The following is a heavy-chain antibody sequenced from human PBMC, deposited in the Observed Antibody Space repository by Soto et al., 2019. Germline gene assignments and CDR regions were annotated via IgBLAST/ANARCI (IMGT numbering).Heavy chain of an antibody. CDR2: VYHTGST. J-gene: IGHJ4*02. CDR3: ATLPPRIVVTILPIPS. D-gene: IGHD2-21*01. V-gene: IGHV4-4*02. CDR1: GDSISSTHW. Sequence: QVQLRQSGPRLARPSGTLSLTCVVSGDSISSTHWWTWVRQTPGTGLEWIGEVYHTGSTKYNPSLXNXAXIPXDKSNNQFSPNLKSLTAADTAVYYCATLPPRIVVTILPIPSWGQGTQVTVSS.